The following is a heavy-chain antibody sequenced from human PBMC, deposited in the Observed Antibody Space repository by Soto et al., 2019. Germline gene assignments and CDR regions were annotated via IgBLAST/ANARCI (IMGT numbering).Heavy chain of an antibody. CDR3: VVAVQPYYFDY. Sequence: QVQLVQSGAEVKKPGASVKVSCKASGYTFTSYGFSWVRQAPGQGLEWMGWITTYNGNTNYAQKLQGRVTMTTDTSTSTAYMELRSLRSDDTAVYYCVVAVQPYYFDYWGQGTLVTVSS. CDR2: ITTYNGNT. V-gene: IGHV1-18*01. D-gene: IGHD2-15*01. CDR1: GYTFTSYG. J-gene: IGHJ4*02.